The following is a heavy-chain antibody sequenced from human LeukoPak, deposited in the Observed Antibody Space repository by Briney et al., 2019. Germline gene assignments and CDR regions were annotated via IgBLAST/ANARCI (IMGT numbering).Heavy chain of an antibody. J-gene: IGHJ4*02. D-gene: IGHD3-3*01. V-gene: IGHV1-2*02. Sequence: ASEKVSCNASGYTFIDYWIHLVRHAPGQGLEWMGRININSGGINYAQQFKGRVTMTRATPINTAYMELGRLRFDERAVYYFARESDGGVGTIDYWGQGTLAPVSS. CDR1: GYTFIDYW. CDR2: ININSGGI. CDR3: ARESDGGVGTIDY.